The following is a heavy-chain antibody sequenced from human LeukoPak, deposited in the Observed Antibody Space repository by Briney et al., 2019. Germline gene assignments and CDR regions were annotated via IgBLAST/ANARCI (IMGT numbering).Heavy chain of an antibody. J-gene: IGHJ4*02. CDR1: GYTFTSYY. D-gene: IGHD6-19*01. Sequence: GASVKVSCKASGYTFTSYYMHWVRQAPGQGLEWMGIINPSGGSTSYAQKFQGRVTMTRDTSASTVYMELSSLRSEDTAVYYCARDHSSGWYDYWGQGTLVTVSS. CDR3: ARDHSSGWYDY. V-gene: IGHV1-46*01. CDR2: INPSGGST.